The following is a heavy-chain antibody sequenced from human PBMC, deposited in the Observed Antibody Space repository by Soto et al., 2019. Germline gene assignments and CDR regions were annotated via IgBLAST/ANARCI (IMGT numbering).Heavy chain of an antibody. CDR2: ISSRSSTI. CDR1: GFTFSSYS. J-gene: IGHJ6*02. CDR3: ARGARGPSDYYGMDV. D-gene: IGHD3-10*01. Sequence: EVQLVESGGGLVQPGGSLRLSCAASGFTFSSYSMNWVRQAPGKGLEWVSYISSRSSTIYYADSVNGRFTISRDNAKNSLYLQRNILRDEETAVYYCARGARGPSDYYGMDVWGQGTTVTVSS. V-gene: IGHV3-48*02.